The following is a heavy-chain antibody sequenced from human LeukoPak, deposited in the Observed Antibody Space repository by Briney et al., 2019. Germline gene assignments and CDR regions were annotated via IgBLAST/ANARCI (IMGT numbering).Heavy chain of an antibody. D-gene: IGHD1-26*01. Sequence: GGSLRLSCLTSGFTLSTNAMSWVRQAPGKGLEWISGISGSGASTYYAGSVKGRFTISRDDSRNTLYLQMNSLRGDDTAVYYCAKDVGKWESLHFFDYWGQGTLVTVSS. J-gene: IGHJ4*02. V-gene: IGHV3-23*01. CDR2: ISGSGAST. CDR3: AKDVGKWESLHFFDY. CDR1: GFTLSTNA.